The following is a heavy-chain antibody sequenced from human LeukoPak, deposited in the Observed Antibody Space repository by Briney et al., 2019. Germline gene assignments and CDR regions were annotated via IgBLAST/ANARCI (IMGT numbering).Heavy chain of an antibody. D-gene: IGHD6-19*01. J-gene: IGHJ4*02. CDR1: GGSFSGYY. CDR3: ARGWYGSGWYFRGSLDY. Sequence: ASETLSLTCAVYGGSFSGYYWSWIRQPPGKGLEWIGEINHSGSTNYNPSLKSRVTISVDTSKNQFSLKLSSVTAADTAVYYCARGWYGSGWYFRGSLDYWGQGTLVTVSS. V-gene: IGHV4-34*01. CDR2: INHSGST.